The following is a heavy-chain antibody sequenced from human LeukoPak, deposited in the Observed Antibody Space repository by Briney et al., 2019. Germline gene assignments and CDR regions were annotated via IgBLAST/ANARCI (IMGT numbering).Heavy chain of an antibody. CDR2: ISSSSSYT. V-gene: IGHV3-11*06. CDR1: VFTFSDYY. J-gene: IGHJ5*02. Sequence: KPGGSLRLSCAASVFTFSDYYMSRIRQAPGKGLKWVSYISSSSSYTKYADSVKGRFTISRDNAKNSLYLQMNSLRAEDTAVYHCASDRYCSGGRCYGWFDPWGQGTLVTVSS. D-gene: IGHD2-15*01. CDR3: ASDRYCSGGRCYGWFDP.